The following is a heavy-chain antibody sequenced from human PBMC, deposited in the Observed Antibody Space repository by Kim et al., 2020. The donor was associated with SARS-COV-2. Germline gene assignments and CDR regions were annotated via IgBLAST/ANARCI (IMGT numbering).Heavy chain of an antibody. CDR1: GYSFTTYY. V-gene: IGHV1-46*01. J-gene: IGHJ3*02. Sequence: ASVKVSCKASGYSFTTYYIHWVRQTPGQGLEWMGLISPTVGSTSYAQKFQGRVTMTRDTSTSTAYMELSSLRADDTAVYYCARDVPHNAFDIWGQGTLVT. CDR2: ISPTVGST. CDR3: ARDVPHNAFDI.